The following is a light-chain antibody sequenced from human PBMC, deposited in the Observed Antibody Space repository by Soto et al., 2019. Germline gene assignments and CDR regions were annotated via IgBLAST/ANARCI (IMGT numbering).Light chain of an antibody. J-gene: IGLJ1*01. CDR1: GSDVGGYDY. V-gene: IGLV2-14*01. Sequence: QSVRTQPASVSGSLGQSITISCTGTGSDVGGYDYVSWYQHHPGKAPKVMIYEVTNRPSGVSNRFSGSKSGNTASLTISGLLAEDEADYYCSSYTSSSTYVFGTGTKVTVL. CDR2: EVT. CDR3: SSYTSSSTYV.